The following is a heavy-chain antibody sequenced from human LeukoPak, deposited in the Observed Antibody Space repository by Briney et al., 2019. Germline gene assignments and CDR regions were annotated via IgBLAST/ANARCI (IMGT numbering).Heavy chain of an antibody. Sequence: PSETLSLTCTVSGGSVSSGSFYWTWIRQPPGEGLKWIGYIYDSGSTNYNPSLKSRVTISLDKSKNQFSLRLSSVTAADTALYYCAREKQLLYFGVLEPWGQGTLVTVSS. CDR3: AREKQLLYFGVLEP. V-gene: IGHV4-61*01. CDR2: IYDSGST. CDR1: GGSVSSGSFY. J-gene: IGHJ5*02. D-gene: IGHD3-10*01.